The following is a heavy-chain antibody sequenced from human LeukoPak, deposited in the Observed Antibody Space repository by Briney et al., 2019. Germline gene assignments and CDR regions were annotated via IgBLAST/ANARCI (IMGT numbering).Heavy chain of an antibody. CDR1: GFTFSTYA. J-gene: IGHJ4*02. V-gene: IGHV3-23*01. Sequence: GGSLRLSCSASGFTFSTYAMNWVRQAPGKGLEWVSAISGSGGNTYYADSVKGRFTISRDNSKNTLYLQMNSLRAEDTAVYYCAKDRIFDYWGQGTLVTVSS. CDR2: ISGSGGNT. CDR3: AKDRIFDY.